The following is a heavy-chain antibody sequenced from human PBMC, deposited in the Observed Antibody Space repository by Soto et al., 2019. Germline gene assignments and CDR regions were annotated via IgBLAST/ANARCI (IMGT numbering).Heavy chain of an antibody. CDR1: GGSISSSSYY. CDR2: IYYSGST. CDR3: ARQLIGDSSGCKRRGHFDY. J-gene: IGHJ4*02. Sequence: QLQLQESGPGLVKPSETLSLTCTVSGGSISSSSYYWGWIRQPPGKGLEWIGSIYYSGSTYYNPSLKSRVTISVDTSKNQFSLKLSSVTAADTAVYYCARQLIGDSSGCKRRGHFDYWGQGTLVTVSS. D-gene: IGHD6-19*01. V-gene: IGHV4-39*01.